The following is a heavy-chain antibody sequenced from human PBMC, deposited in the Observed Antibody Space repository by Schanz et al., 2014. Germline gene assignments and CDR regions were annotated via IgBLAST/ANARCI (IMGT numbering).Heavy chain of an antibody. D-gene: IGHD5-18*01. CDR1: GGSISSSRYY. J-gene: IGHJ5*02. CDR3: ARKDTARVWFDP. V-gene: IGHV4-39*07. CDR2: IYYSGST. Sequence: QLQLQESGPGLAKPSETLSLTCSVSGGSISSSRYYWGWIRQSPGKGLEWIGSIYYSGSTYYNPSLKSRVTISVDTSKNQFSLKLSSVTAADTAVYYCARKDTARVWFDPWGQGTQVTVSS.